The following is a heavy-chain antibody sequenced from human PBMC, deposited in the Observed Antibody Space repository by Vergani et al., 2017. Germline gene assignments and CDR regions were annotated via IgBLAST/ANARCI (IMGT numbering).Heavy chain of an antibody. D-gene: IGHD6-6*01. J-gene: IGHJ3*02. Sequence: QVQLQESGPGLVKPSETLSLTCTVSGGSISSYYWSWIRQPAGKGLEWIGRIYMSGSTNYNPSLKSRVTMSGDTSKNQFSLKLSSVTAADTAVYYCARDYSSSSGKAFDIWGQGTMVTVSS. CDR1: GGSISSYY. CDR3: ARDYSSSSGKAFDI. CDR2: IYMSGST. V-gene: IGHV4-4*07.